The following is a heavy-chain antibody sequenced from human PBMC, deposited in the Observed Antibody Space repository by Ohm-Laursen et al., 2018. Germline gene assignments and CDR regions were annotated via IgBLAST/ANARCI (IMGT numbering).Heavy chain of an antibody. CDR3: ARVGDGYPLDY. J-gene: IGHJ4*02. V-gene: IGHV4-59*01. D-gene: IGHD5-24*01. CDR1: GGSISSYY. Sequence: SETLSLTCTVSGGSISSYYWSWIRRPPGKGLEWIGYIYYSGSTNYNPSLKSRVTISVDTSKNQFSLKLSSVTAADTAVYYCARVGDGYPLDYWGQGTLVTVSS. CDR2: IYYSGST.